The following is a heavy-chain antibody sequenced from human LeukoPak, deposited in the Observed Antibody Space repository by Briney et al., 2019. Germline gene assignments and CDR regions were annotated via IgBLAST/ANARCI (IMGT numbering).Heavy chain of an antibody. CDR1: GFTFSSYS. CDR3: AGHDYGDSYYYYGMDV. J-gene: IGHJ6*04. V-gene: IGHV3-21*01. CDR2: ISSSSSYI. D-gene: IGHD4-17*01. Sequence: PGGSLRLSCAASGFTFSSYSMNWVRQAPGKGLEWVSSISSSSSYIYYADSVKGRFTISRDNAKNSLYLQMNSLRAEDTAVYYSAGHDYGDSYYYYGMDVWGKGTTVTVSS.